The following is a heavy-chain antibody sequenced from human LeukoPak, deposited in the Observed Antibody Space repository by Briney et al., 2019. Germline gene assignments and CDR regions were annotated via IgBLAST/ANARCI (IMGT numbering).Heavy chain of an antibody. CDR3: AGGYSISF. J-gene: IGHJ4*02. D-gene: IGHD3-3*02. Sequence: SETLSLTCTVSGGSISSYYWSWIRQPPGKGLEWIGYIYYSGSTNYNPSLKSRVTISVDTSKNQFSLHLDSVTPEDTAVYYCAGGYSISFWGQGTLVTVSS. CDR1: GGSISSYY. V-gene: IGHV4-59*12. CDR2: IYYSGST.